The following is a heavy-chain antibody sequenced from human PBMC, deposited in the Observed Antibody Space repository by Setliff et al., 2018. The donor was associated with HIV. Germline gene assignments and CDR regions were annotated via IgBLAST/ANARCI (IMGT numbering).Heavy chain of an antibody. J-gene: IGHJ4*02. CDR3: ARGGYHGFGSYGDY. V-gene: IGHV1-46*01. CDR2: LNPSGDST. CDR1: GYTFTSYY. D-gene: IGHD3-10*01. Sequence: ASVKVSCKASGYTFTSYYVHWVRQAPGQGLEWMGILNPSGDSTAYAQKFQGRVTMSRDTSTGTVYMELSRLRSDDTAVYYCARGGYHGFGSYGDYWGQGTLVTVSS.